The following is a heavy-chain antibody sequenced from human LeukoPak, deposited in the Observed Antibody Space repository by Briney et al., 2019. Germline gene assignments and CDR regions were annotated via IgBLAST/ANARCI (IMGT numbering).Heavy chain of an antibody. CDR3: AKDFVRYNIQFDY. CDR1: GLSFGFYA. J-gene: IGHJ4*02. D-gene: IGHD1-14*01. Sequence: GGSLRLSCAASGLSFGFYAMSWVRQAPGKGLEWVSSISGGGAGTYYADSVRGRFTISRDNSKNTLYLQMVSLRAEDTALYYCAKDFVRYNIQFDYWGQGALVTVSS. CDR2: ISGGGAGT. V-gene: IGHV3-23*01.